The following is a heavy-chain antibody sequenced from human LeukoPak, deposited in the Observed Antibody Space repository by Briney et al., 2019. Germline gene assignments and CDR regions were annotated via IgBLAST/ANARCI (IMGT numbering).Heavy chain of an antibody. D-gene: IGHD6-6*01. V-gene: IGHV4-39*01. J-gene: IGHJ4*02. Sequence: TSETLSLTCTVSGGSISSNDYYWDWIRQPPGMGLEYIGSIYYSGSTYYNPSLKSRVTISVDTSKNQFSLKLSSVTAADAAVYYCARHRGSSSLFDYWGQGTLVTVSS. CDR2: IYYSGST. CDR3: ARHRGSSSLFDY. CDR1: GGSISSNDYY.